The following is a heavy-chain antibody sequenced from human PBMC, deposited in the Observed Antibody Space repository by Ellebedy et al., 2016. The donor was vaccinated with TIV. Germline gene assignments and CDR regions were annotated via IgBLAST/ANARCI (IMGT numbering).Heavy chain of an antibody. CDR1: GFTFDTYV. D-gene: IGHD3-22*01. V-gene: IGHV3-23*01. J-gene: IGHJ5*02. CDR3: AKLGHYDTTS. Sequence: GGSLRLXXAASGFTFDTYVMSWVRHALGKGLEWVSAISGSGGRTYYGDSVKGRFTVSRDNSKNALYLQINSLRAEDTALYYCAKLGHYDTTSWGQGTLVTVSP. CDR2: ISGSGGRT.